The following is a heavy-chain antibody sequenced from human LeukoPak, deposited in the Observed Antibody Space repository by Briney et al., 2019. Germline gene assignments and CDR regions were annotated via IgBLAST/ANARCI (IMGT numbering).Heavy chain of an antibody. J-gene: IGHJ4*02. CDR3: ARRDAGYCSGGSCFDS. V-gene: IGHV4-59*08. CDR1: GGSISSYY. Sequence: SETLSLTCTVSGGSISSYYRSWIRQPPGKGLEWIGYIHYSGSTNYNPSLKSRVTISVDTSKNQFSLKLSSVTAADTGVYYCARRDAGYCSGGSCFDSWGQGTLVTVSS. D-gene: IGHD2-15*01. CDR2: IHYSGST.